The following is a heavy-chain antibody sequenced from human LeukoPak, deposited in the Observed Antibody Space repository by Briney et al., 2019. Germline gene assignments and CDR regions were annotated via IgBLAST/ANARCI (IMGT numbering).Heavy chain of an antibody. V-gene: IGHV1-8*02. CDR2: LNPNGGSS. CDR3: SRGEVHGYCTVARRYDY. Sequence: ASVKVSCKASGYSFTNSDIDWVRQASGQGLEWMGWLNPNGGSSGLAQKFQGRVTMTRNAATSRAYLELSGLTYEDTAVYFCSRGEVHGYCTVARRYDYWGQGTLLTVSS. CDR1: GYSFTNSD. D-gene: IGHD4-23*01. J-gene: IGHJ4*02.